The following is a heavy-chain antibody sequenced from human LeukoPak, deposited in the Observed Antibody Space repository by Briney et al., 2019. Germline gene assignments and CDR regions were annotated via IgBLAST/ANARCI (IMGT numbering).Heavy chain of an antibody. J-gene: IGHJ6*02. CDR3: AKGPDCSGGSCYSSDYYYYGMDV. CDR2: ISYDGSNK. CDR1: GFTFSSYG. Sequence: GGSLRLSCAASGFTFSSYGMPWVRQAPGKGLEWVAVISYDGSNKYYADSVKGRFTISRDNSKNTLYLQMNSLRAEDTAVYYCAKGPDCSGGSCYSSDYYYYGMDVWGQGTAVTVSS. D-gene: IGHD2-15*01. V-gene: IGHV3-30*18.